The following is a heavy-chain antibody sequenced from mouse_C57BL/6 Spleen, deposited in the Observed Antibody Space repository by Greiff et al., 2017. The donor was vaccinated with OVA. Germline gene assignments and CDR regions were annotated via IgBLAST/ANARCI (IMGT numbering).Heavy chain of an antibody. CDR3: STDGLRRRFAY. CDR2: IDPENGDT. D-gene: IGHD2-4*01. Sequence: VQLKESGAELVRPGASVKLSCTASGFNIKDDYMHWVKQRPEQGLEWIGWIDPENGDTEYASKFQGKATITADTSSNTAYLQLSSLTSEDTAVYYGSTDGLRRRFAYWGQGTLVTVSA. CDR1: GFNIKDDY. V-gene: IGHV14-4*01. J-gene: IGHJ3*01.